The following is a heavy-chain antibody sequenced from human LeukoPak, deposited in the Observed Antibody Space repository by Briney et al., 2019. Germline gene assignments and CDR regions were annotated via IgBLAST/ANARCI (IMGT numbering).Heavy chain of an antibody. J-gene: IGHJ3*02. V-gene: IGHV1-69*13. CDR2: IIPIFGTA. CDR3: ASPLIVVPAAIRAFDI. CDR1: GGTFSSYA. D-gene: IGHD2-2*01. Sequence: SVKVSCKASGGTFSSYAISWVRQAPGQGLEWIGRIIPIFGTANYAQKFQGRVTITADESTSTAYMELSSLRSEDTAVYYCASPLIVVPAAIRAFDIWGQGTMVTVSS.